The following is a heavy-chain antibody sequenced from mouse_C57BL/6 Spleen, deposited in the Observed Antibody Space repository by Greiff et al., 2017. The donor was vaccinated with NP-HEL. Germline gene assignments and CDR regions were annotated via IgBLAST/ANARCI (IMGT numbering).Heavy chain of an antibody. D-gene: IGHD1-1*01. CDR3: ARNYGSSPFAY. CDR2: IYPGDGDT. V-gene: IGHV1-80*01. CDR1: GYAFSSYW. J-gene: IGHJ3*01. Sequence: VQRVESGAELVKPGASVKISCKASGYAFSSYWMNWVKQRPGKGLEWIGQIYPGDGDTNYNGKFKGKATLTADKSSSTAYLQLSSLTSEDSAVYFCARNYGSSPFAYWGQGTLVTVSA.